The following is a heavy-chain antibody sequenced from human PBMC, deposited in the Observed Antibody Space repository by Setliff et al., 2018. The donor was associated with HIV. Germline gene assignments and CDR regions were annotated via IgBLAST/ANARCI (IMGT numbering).Heavy chain of an antibody. D-gene: IGHD3-10*01. J-gene: IGHJ4*02. Sequence: LRLSCTASGFSFNTYNMNWVRHAPGRGLEWLSYISSSTTNIYYADSVRDRFTISRDNAKNSLYLQMNSLRFEDTAVYYCARGTQGSGKTPYDYWGQGTLVTVSS. CDR1: GFSFNTYN. CDR3: ARGTQGSGKTPYDY. V-gene: IGHV3-48*01. CDR2: ISSSTTNI.